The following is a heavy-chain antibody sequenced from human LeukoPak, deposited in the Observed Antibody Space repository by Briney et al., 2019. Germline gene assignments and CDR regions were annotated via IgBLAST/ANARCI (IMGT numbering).Heavy chain of an antibody. Sequence: DENERFYVDSVKGRFTISRDNAKNSLYLQMNSLRVEDTAVYYCGGGVGWHLALWGRGTLVTVSS. CDR3: GGGVGWHLAL. D-gene: IGHD3-10*01. J-gene: IGHJ2*01. V-gene: IGHV3-7*01. CDR2: DENER.